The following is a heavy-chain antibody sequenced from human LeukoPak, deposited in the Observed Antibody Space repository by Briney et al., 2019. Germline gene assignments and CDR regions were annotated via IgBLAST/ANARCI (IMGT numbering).Heavy chain of an antibody. D-gene: IGHD2-2*01. CDR1: GFTFSSYW. CDR3: ARERYQEYYFDY. Sequence: GGSLRLSCAASGFTFSSYWMHWVRQAPGKWLVWVSRINGDGSSTSYADSVKGRFTISRDNDKNTLYLQMNSLRAEDSDVYYCARERYQEYYFDYWGQGTLVTVSS. CDR2: INGDGSST. V-gene: IGHV3-74*01. J-gene: IGHJ4*02.